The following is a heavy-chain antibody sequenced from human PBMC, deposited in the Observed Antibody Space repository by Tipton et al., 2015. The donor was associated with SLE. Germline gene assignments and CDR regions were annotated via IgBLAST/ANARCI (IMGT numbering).Heavy chain of an antibody. Sequence: TLSLTCTVSGGSISSGSYSWNWIRQPAGKGLEWIGRFYSGFTTYNPSLNSRATMSVDTSKNQFSLKLISVTAADTAVYYCARLIHDYGFWSGSQYWFDPWGPGTLVNVSS. D-gene: IGHD3-3*01. CDR1: GGSISSGSYS. V-gene: IGHV4-61*02. CDR3: ARLIHDYGFWSGSQYWFDP. J-gene: IGHJ5*02. CDR2: FYSGFT.